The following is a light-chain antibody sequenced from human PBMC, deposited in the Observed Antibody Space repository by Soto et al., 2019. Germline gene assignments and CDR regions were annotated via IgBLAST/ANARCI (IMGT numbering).Light chain of an antibody. CDR2: GAS. Sequence: DIVMTQSPATLSVAPGERVTFSCRASQGVSRKLAWYQHKPGQAPRLLISGASTRATGIPARFSGSGSGTEFTLTINSLQSEDFAVYYCQQYNNWPRTFGQGTKVDI. CDR3: QQYNNWPRT. V-gene: IGKV3-15*01. CDR1: QGVSRK. J-gene: IGKJ1*01.